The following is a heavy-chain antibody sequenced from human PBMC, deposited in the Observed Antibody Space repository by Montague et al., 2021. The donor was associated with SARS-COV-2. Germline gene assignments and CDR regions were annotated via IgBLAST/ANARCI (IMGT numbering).Heavy chain of an antibody. CDR3: AGGTYMGVDF. D-gene: IGHD1-26*01. CDR2: ISGGGDST. V-gene: IGHV3-23*01. Sequence: SLRLSCAASGFTFSNYAMTWVRQTPGKGLDWVPTISGGGDSTSYADPVKGRFTISRDNSQNTLYLQVNSLRAEDTAVYYCAGGTYMGVDFWGQGTLVTVSS. CDR1: GFTFSNYA. J-gene: IGHJ4*02.